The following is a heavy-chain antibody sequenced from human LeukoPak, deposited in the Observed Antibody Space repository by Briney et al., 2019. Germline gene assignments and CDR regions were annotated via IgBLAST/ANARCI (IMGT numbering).Heavy chain of an antibody. Sequence: SQTLSLTCAVSGGSISSGGYSWSWIRQPPGKGLEWIGYIYHSGSTYYNPSLKSRVTISVDRSKNQFSLKLSSVTAADTAVYYCARGSTVTSYYYYYGMDVWGQGTTVTVSS. CDR3: ARGSTVTSYYYYYGMDV. D-gene: IGHD4-11*01. CDR1: GGSISSGGYS. J-gene: IGHJ6*02. V-gene: IGHV4-30-2*01. CDR2: IYHSGST.